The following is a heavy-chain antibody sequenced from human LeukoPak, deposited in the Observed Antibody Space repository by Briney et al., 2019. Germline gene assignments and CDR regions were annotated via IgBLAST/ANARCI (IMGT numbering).Heavy chain of an antibody. CDR3: ARQSGSHSYYYYGMDV. CDR1: GGSISSSSYY. J-gene: IGHJ6*02. Sequence: SETLSLTCTVSGGSISSSSYYWGWIRQPPGKGLEWIGSIYYSGSTYYNPSLKSRVTISLDTSKNQFSLKLSSVTAADTAVYYCARQSGSHSYYYYGMDVWGQGTTVTVSS. CDR2: IYYSGST. D-gene: IGHD1-26*01. V-gene: IGHV4-39*01.